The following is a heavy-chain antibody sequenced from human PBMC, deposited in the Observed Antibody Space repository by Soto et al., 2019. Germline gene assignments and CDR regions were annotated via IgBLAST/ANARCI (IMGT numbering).Heavy chain of an antibody. J-gene: IGHJ4*02. CDR3: ARGYSSGLGY. CDR2: INSDGSST. D-gene: IGHD6-19*01. CDR1: GFTFITYW. V-gene: IGHV3-74*01. Sequence: WGSLRLSCAASGFTFITYWMHCFRQGPEKWLVWVSRINSDGSSTSYADSVKGRFTISRDNAKNTLYLQMNSLRAEDTAVYYCARGYSSGLGYWGQGTVVTVSS.